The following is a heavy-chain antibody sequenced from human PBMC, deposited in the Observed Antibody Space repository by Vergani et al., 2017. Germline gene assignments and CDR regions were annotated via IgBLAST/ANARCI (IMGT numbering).Heavy chain of an antibody. Sequence: QVQLVQSGAEVKKPGASVKVSCKASGYTFTSYAMHWVRQAPGQRLEWMGWINAGNGNTKYSQKFKGRVTITRDTSASTAYMELSSLRSEDTAVYCCARKGDTGYSSGWYSYYFDYWGQGTLVTVSS. CDR3: ARKGDTGYSSGWYSYYFDY. CDR2: INAGNGNT. J-gene: IGHJ4*02. CDR1: GYTFTSYA. D-gene: IGHD6-19*01. V-gene: IGHV1-3*01.